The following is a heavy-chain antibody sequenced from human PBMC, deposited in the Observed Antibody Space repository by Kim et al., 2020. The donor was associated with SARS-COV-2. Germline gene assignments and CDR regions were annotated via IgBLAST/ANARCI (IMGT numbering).Heavy chain of an antibody. CDR3: FRGSGWYRATD. Sequence: SETLSLTCTVSGGSISGYYGIWVRQPQRKGLEWIGYDNGGTYYNPSLSSRVAMSVDTSKNKFSLMLTSVTAADTAVYYCFRGSGWYRATDWGQGNLVTGSS. V-gene: IGHV4-59*03. CDR1: GGSISGYY. D-gene: IGHD1-26*01. J-gene: IGHJ4*02. CDR2: YDNGGT.